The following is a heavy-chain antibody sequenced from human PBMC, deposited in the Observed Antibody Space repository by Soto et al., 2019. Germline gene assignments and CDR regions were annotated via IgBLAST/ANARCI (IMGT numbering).Heavy chain of an antibody. J-gene: IGHJ4*02. Sequence: ASVKVSCKASGGTFTNYAFSWVRQAPGQGLEWMGGISAYNGNTNYAQKLQGRVTMTTDTSTSTAYMELRSLRSDDTAVYYCVVAAQPYYFDYWGQGTLVTVSS. CDR1: GGTFTNYA. CDR2: ISAYNGNT. D-gene: IGHD2-15*01. V-gene: IGHV1-18*01. CDR3: VVAAQPYYFDY.